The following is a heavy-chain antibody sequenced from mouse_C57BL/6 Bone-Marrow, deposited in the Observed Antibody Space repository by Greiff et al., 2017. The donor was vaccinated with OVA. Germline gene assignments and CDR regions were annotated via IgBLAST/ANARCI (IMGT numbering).Heavy chain of an antibody. CDR1: GFTFSSYG. Sequence: EVQVVESGGDLVKPGGSLKLSCAASGFTFSSYGMSWVRQTPDKRLEWVATISSGGSYTYYPDSVKGRFTISRDNAKNTLYLQMSSLKSEDTAMYYWARRGYYGSPFAYWGQGTLVTVSA. CDR3: ARRGYYGSPFAY. J-gene: IGHJ3*01. D-gene: IGHD1-1*01. CDR2: ISSGGSYT. V-gene: IGHV5-6*01.